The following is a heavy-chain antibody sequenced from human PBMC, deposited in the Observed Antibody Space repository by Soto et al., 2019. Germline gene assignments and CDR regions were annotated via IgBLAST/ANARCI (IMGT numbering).Heavy chain of an antibody. Sequence: PSETLSLTCAVCGGSFSGYYWSWIRQPPGKGLEWIGEINHSGSTNYNPSLKSRVTISVDTSKNQFSLKLSSVTAADTAVYYCARCFKWLTRMVRGVNTYYYGMDVWGQGTTVTVSS. CDR3: ARCFKWLTRMVRGVNTYYYGMDV. V-gene: IGHV4-34*01. D-gene: IGHD3-10*01. CDR1: GGSFSGYY. CDR2: INHSGST. J-gene: IGHJ6*02.